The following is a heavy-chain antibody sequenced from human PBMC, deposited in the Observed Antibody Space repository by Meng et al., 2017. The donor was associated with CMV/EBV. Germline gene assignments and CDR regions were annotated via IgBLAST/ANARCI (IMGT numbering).Heavy chain of an antibody. J-gene: IGHJ4*02. Sequence: ASVKVSCKASGYTFTSYGISWVRQAPGQGLEWMGWISAYNGNTNYAQKLQGRVTMTTDTSTSTAYMELRSLRSDDTAVYYCASDYSPRITMIVVAHLGYWGQGTLVTVSS. V-gene: IGHV1-18*01. D-gene: IGHD3-22*01. CDR2: ISAYNGNT. CDR1: GYTFTSYG. CDR3: ASDYSPRITMIVVAHLGY.